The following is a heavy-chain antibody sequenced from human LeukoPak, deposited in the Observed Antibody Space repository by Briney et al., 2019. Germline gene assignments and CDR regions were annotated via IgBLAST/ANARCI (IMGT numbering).Heavy chain of an antibody. CDR3: ARLGQLLWVGDARRPYYYAIDV. D-gene: IGHD3-10*01. V-gene: IGHV5-51*01. CDR2: IYPGDSDT. CDR1: GYTFTNYW. Sequence: GESLKISCKGSGYTFTNYWIGWVRQMPGKGLEWMGIIYPGDSDTRYGPSFQGQVTISADKSISTAYLQWSSLGASDTAIYYCARLGQLLWVGDARRPYYYAIDVWGQGTTVTVSS. J-gene: IGHJ6*02.